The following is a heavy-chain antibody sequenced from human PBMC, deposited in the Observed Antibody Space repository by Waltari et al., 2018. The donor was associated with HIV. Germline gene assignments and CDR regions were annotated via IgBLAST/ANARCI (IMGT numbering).Heavy chain of an antibody. CDR2: IRGGGET. D-gene: IGHD3-10*01. CDR3: VKDSGRAADVFDL. J-gene: IGHJ3*01. V-gene: IGHV3-23*01. Sequence: QLLESGGGLVEPGGSLRLSCAAYGFIFTDFAMDWVRQAPGKGLEWVSAIRGGGETFYAASVKGRFTISRDNSKNTIYLQMNSLRADDAAVYYCVKDSGRAADVFDLWGQGTMVTVSS. CDR1: GFIFTDFA.